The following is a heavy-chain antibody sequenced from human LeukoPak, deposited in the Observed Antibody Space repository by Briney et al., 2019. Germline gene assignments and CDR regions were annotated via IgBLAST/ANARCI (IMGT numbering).Heavy chain of an antibody. V-gene: IGHV3-21*01. Sequence: GGSLRLSCAASGLTLSGYSMSWVRQAPGKGLEWVSSINSGSSYRYYADSVKGRFTISRDNAKNSLYLQMNSLRAEDTAVYYCARVKEYQMLYGGFDPWGQGTLVTVSS. J-gene: IGHJ5*02. CDR1: GLTLSGYS. CDR2: INSGSSYR. D-gene: IGHD2-2*02. CDR3: ARVKEYQMLYGGFDP.